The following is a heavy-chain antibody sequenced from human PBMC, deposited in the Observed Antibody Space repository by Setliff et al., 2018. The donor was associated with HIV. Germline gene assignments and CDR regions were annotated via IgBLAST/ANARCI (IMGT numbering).Heavy chain of an antibody. D-gene: IGHD2-21*02. CDR3: AREVDVVTTSDAFDI. J-gene: IGHJ3*02. V-gene: IGHV4-30-4*08. CDR1: GGSFSGYY. CDR2: IYYNGNA. Sequence: KPSETLSLTCAVYGGSFSGYYWSWIRQPPGKGLEWIGYIYYNGNAYYYNPSLKSRTTISLDTSMNQFSLKLTSVTAADTAVYYCAREVDVVTTSDAFDIWGQGTMVTVSS.